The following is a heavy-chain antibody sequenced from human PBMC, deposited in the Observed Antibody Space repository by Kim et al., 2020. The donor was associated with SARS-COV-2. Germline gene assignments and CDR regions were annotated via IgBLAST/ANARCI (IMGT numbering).Heavy chain of an antibody. Sequence: GGSLRLSCVVSGFTFSDYAMNWVRQAPGKGLEWVSSISRSGGSTYYADSVKGRFTISRDNSKKVLYLQMDSLRAEDTAMYFCARDRTERTMVTPGIWGPGILVAVPS. CDR1: GFTFSDYA. D-gene: IGHD1-1*01. CDR2: ISRSGGST. CDR3: ARDRTERTMVTPGI. V-gene: IGHV3-23*01. J-gene: IGHJ4*02.